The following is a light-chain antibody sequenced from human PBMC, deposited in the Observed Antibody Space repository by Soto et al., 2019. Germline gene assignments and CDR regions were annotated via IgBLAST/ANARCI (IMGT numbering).Light chain of an antibody. J-gene: IGKJ4*01. CDR2: DAS. V-gene: IGKV3-20*01. CDR3: QQYGSSIT. CDR1: QIVITRY. Sequence: DIVLTQSPGTLSLSPGERATLSCRASQIVITRYLAWYQQKPGQAPRLLIFDASTRATGIPDRFGGSGSGTDFNLTINRLDPADFAVYYCQQYGSSITFGGGTKVELK.